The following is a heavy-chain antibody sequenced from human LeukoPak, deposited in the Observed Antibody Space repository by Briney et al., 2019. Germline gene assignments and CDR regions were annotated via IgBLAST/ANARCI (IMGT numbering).Heavy chain of an antibody. CDR2: ISAYNGNT. Sequence: ASVKVFCKASGYTFISYGISWVRQAPGQGLEWMGWISAYNGNTNCAQRLQGRATMTTDTSTSTAYMELRSLRSDDTAVYYCAKNKTIDGMDVWGQGTTVTVSS. D-gene: IGHD1-7*01. V-gene: IGHV1-18*01. CDR1: GYTFISYG. CDR3: AKNKTIDGMDV. J-gene: IGHJ6*02.